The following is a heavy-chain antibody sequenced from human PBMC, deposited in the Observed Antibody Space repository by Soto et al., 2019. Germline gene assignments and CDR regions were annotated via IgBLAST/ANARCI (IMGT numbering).Heavy chain of an antibody. CDR1: GGSFSGYY. J-gene: IGHJ4*02. Sequence: SETLSLTCAVYGGSFSGYYWSWIRQPPGKGLEWIGEINHSGSTNYNPSLKSRVTISRDNSKNTLYLQMNSLRAEDTAVYYCARDQGRGPAAGPGYWGQGTLVTVSS. CDR3: ARDQGRGPAAGPGY. D-gene: IGHD6-13*01. CDR2: INHSGST. V-gene: IGHV4-34*01.